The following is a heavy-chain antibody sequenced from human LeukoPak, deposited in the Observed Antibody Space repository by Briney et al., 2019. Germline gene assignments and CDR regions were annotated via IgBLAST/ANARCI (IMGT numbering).Heavy chain of an antibody. D-gene: IGHD4-23*01. J-gene: IGHJ6*02. CDR2: ISGSGDYT. Sequence: GGSLRLSCAASGFTFSNYAMSWVRQAPGRGLEWVSAISGSGDYTNYADSVKGRFTISRDNSKNTLYLQMNSLRAEDTAVYYCANGGSDYYYGMDVWGQGTTVTVSS. CDR3: ANGGSDYYYGMDV. CDR1: GFTFSNYA. V-gene: IGHV3-23*01.